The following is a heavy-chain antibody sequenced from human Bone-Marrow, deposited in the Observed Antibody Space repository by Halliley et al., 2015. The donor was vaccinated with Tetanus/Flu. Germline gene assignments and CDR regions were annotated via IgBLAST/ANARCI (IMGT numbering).Heavy chain of an antibody. CDR3: AKDRQGTVPDFFDS. D-gene: IGHD6-19*01. CDR1: GFTFTNCA. V-gene: IGHV3-23*01. CDR2: ISGSGGST. J-gene: IGHJ4*02. Sequence: SLRLSCVASGFTFTNCAMGWVRQAPGRGLEWVSGISGSGGSTYYADSVRGRFTVSRDNSKNTLYLQMNSLRDEDTAKYYCAKDRQGTVPDFFDSWGQGALVTASS.